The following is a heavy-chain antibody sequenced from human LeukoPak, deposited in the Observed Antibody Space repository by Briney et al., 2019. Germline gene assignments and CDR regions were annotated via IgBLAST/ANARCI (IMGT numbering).Heavy chain of an antibody. Sequence: GESLKISRKGSGYSFYNYWIAWVRQMPGKGLGWMGIISPTDSDTRYSPSFQGQVTISADTPFSTAYLQWSSLQASDTAIYYCARQDYSYYVMDVWGQGTTVTVSS. J-gene: IGHJ6*02. V-gene: IGHV5-51*01. CDR1: GYSFYNYW. CDR2: ISPTDSDT. CDR3: ARQDYSYYVMDV.